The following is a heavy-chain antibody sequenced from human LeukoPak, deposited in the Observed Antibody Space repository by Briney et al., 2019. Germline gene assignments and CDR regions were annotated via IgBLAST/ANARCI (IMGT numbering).Heavy chain of an antibody. CDR1: GGSFSGYY. CDR2: INHSGST. Sequence: PSETLSLTCAVYGGSFSGYYWSWIRQPPGKGLEWIGEINHSGSTNYNPSLKSRVTMSVDTSKNQFSLKLSSVTAADTAVYYCARDRSGWYYFDYWGQGTLVTVSS. V-gene: IGHV4-34*01. CDR3: ARDRSGWYYFDY. D-gene: IGHD6-19*01. J-gene: IGHJ4*02.